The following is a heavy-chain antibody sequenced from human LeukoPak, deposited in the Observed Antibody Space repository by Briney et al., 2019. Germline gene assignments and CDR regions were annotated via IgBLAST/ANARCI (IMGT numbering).Heavy chain of an antibody. D-gene: IGHD3-3*01. V-gene: IGHV3-7*01. J-gene: IGHJ4*02. CDR2: IKQDGSEK. Sequence: GGSLRLSCAASGFTFSTYAMSWVRQAPGKGLEWVANIKQDGSEKYYVDSVKGRFTISRDNAKNSLYLQMNSLRAEDTAVYYCARDPLPDFWSGYLPPPPDYWGQGTLVTVSS. CDR1: GFTFSTYA. CDR3: ARDPLPDFWSGYLPPPPDY.